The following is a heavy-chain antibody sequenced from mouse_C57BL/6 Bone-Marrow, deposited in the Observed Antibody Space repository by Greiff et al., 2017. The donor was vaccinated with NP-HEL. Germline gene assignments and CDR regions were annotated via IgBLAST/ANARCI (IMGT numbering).Heavy chain of an antibody. D-gene: IGHD1-1*01. V-gene: IGHV1-26*01. CDR1: GYTFTDYY. J-gene: IGHJ1*03. Sequence: EVQLQQSGPELVKPGASVKISCKASGYTFTDYYMNWVKQSHGKSLEWIGDINPNNGGTSYNQKFKGKATLTVDKSSSTAYMGLRSLTSEDSAVYYCARSSLYYGSSPWYFDVWGTGTTVTVSS. CDR2: INPNNGGT. CDR3: ARSSLYYGSSPWYFDV.